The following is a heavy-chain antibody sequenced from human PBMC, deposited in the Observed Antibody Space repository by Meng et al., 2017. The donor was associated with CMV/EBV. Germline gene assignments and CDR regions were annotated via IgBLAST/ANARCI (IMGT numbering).Heavy chain of an antibody. CDR2: INHSGGT. CDR1: GGSFRGYS. CDR3: ARESMVRGED. D-gene: IGHD3-10*01. Sequence: LQQWGAGLVNPSLPRSLTCAAIGGSFRGYSWSWIRQPPGKGLEWIGEINHSGGTNYNPSLKSRVTISVDTSKNQFSLKLSSVTAADTAVYYCARESMVRGEDWGQGTLVTVSS. J-gene: IGHJ4*02. V-gene: IGHV4-34*01.